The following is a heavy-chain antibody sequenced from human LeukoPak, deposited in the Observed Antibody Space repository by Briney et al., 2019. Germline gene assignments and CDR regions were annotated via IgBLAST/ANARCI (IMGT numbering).Heavy chain of an antibody. CDR1: GFTFSNAW. V-gene: IGHV3-30*18. Sequence: PGGSLRLSCAASGFTFSNAWMSWVRQAPGKGLEWVAVISYDGSNKYYADSVKGRFTISRDNSKNTLYLQMNSLRAEDTALYYCAKYGDYHAFDIWGQGTMVTVSS. CDR2: ISYDGSNK. J-gene: IGHJ3*02. D-gene: IGHD4-17*01. CDR3: AKYGDYHAFDI.